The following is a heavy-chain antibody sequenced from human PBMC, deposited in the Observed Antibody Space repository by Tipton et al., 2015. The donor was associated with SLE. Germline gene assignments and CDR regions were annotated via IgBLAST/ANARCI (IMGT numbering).Heavy chain of an antibody. J-gene: IGHJ3*02. CDR1: GGSISSYY. CDR3: ARLRLSAFDI. Sequence: TLSLTCTVSGGSISSYYWGWIRQPPGKGLEWIGSIYYIWSTYYNPSLKSRVTISVDTSKNQISLKLSSVTAADTAVYYCARLRLSAFDIWGQGTMVTVSS. D-gene: IGHD2/OR15-2a*01. CDR2: IYYIWST. V-gene: IGHV4-39*07.